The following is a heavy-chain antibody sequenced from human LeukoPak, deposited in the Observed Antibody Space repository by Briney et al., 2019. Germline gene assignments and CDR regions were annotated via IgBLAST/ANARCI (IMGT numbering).Heavy chain of an antibody. V-gene: IGHV1-3*01. CDR1: GYTLTMYA. CDR3: ARGPGWFDP. Sequence: ASVKVSCKASGYTLTMYAMHWVRQAPGQRLEWMGWINAGSGNTQYSQKFQGRVTITRDTSASTAYMELSSLRSEDTAVYYCARGPGWFDPWGQGTLVTVPS. J-gene: IGHJ5*02. CDR2: INAGSGNT.